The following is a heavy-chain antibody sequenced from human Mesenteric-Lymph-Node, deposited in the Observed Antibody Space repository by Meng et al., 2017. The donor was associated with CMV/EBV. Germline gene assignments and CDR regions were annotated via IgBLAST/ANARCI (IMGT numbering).Heavy chain of an antibody. J-gene: IGHJ4*02. CDR1: GFTFTTSA. V-gene: IGHV1-58*01. Sequence: SVKVSCKASGFTFTTSAVQWVRQARGQRLEWIGCIVVGSGNTNYAQKFQERVTITRDMSTSTAYVELSSLRSEDTAVYYCAAGPARSGYDFWSYYYRPANDWGQGTLVTVSS. CDR3: AAGPARSGYDFWSYYYRPAND. D-gene: IGHD3-3*01. CDR2: IVVGSGNT.